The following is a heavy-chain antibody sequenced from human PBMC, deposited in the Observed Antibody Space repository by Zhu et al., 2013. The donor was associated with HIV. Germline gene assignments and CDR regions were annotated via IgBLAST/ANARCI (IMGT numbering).Heavy chain of an antibody. V-gene: IGHV1-69*06. CDR1: GGTFSSYP. CDR3: ARGIIAAQYYGMDV. CDR2: IIPIFNKT. Sequence: QVQLVQSGAEVKKPGSSVKVSCKASGGTFSSYPIGWVRQAHGHGLEWMGGIIPIFNKTNYAQKFQGRVTITADKSTNTAYMELSSLIFEDTAIYYCARGIIAAQYYGMDVWGQGTTV. D-gene: IGHD6-6*01. J-gene: IGHJ6*02.